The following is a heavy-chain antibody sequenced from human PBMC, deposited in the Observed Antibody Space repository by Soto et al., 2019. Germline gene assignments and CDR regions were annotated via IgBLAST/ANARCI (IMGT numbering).Heavy chain of an antibody. J-gene: IGHJ4*02. Sequence: GGSLRLSCAASGFTFSTYAMSWFRQAPGKGLEWVSTVTHNGGSTDYADSVKGRFTISRDNSKNTLYLQMNSLRVEDTAVYYCAKVWSTYYFDYWGQGTPVTVSS. CDR1: GFTFSTYA. V-gene: IGHV3-23*01. CDR3: AKVWSTYYFDY. D-gene: IGHD3-3*01. CDR2: VTHNGGST.